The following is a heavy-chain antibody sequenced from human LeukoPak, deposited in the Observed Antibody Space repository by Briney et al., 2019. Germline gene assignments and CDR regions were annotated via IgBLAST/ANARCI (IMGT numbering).Heavy chain of an antibody. V-gene: IGHV4-34*01. CDR3: ARGLTYPYGSGSPYAMDV. CDR1: GGSFSGYY. Sequence: SETLSLTCAVYGGSFSGYYWSWIRQSPGKGLEWIGEINNSGSSINYNPSLKGRITISVDTSKNQFSLKLSSVTAADTAVYYCARGLTYPYGSGSPYAMDVWGKGPPVTVSS. CDR2: INNSGSS. D-gene: IGHD3-10*01. J-gene: IGHJ6*04.